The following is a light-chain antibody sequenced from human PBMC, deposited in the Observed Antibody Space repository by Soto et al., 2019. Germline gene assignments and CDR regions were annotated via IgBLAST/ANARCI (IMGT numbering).Light chain of an antibody. V-gene: IGLV1-47*02. CDR1: TSDIGTNA. Sequence: QSVLTQPPSASGTPGQRVTVSCSGSTSDIGTNAVNWFQHLPGTAPRLLIYTNNQRPSGVPDRFSGSKSGTSASLAISGLRSEDEADYYCAAWDDGLSGYYVFGTGTKVTV. CDR2: TNN. J-gene: IGLJ1*01. CDR3: AAWDDGLSGYYV.